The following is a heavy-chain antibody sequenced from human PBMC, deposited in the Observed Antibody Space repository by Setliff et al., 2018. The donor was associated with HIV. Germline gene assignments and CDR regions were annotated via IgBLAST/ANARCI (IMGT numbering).Heavy chain of an antibody. CDR3: ERSGPVWFGEPPYYFDS. CDR2: INYNGDT. D-gene: IGHD3-10*01. CDR1: GGSFPAYY. V-gene: IGHV4-34*01. J-gene: IGHJ4*02. Sequence: SETLSLTCAVYGGSFPAYYWNWVRQSPGKGLEWIGEINYNGDTTYNPSLKSRVNMFIDTSKKQFSLKLASVTAADTAVYYCERSGPVWFGEPPYYFDSWGLGTLVTVSS.